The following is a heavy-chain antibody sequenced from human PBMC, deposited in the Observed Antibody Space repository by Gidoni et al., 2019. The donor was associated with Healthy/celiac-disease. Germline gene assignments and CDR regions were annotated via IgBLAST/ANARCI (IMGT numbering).Heavy chain of an antibody. CDR2: IGTAGDT. CDR3: ARGKGQWLVPDDAFDI. D-gene: IGHD6-19*01. V-gene: IGHV3-13*01. CDR1: GFPFSSYD. Sequence: EVQLVASGGGLVQPGGSLSLPCAPSGFPFSSYDMHWVRQVTGKGLEGVSAIGTAGDTYYPGSVKGRFTISRENAKNSLYLQMNSLRAGDTAVYYCARGKGQWLVPDDAFDIWGQGTMVTVSS. J-gene: IGHJ3*02.